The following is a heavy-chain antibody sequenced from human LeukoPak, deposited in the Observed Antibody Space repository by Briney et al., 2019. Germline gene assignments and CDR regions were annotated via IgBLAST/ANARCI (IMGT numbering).Heavy chain of an antibody. Sequence: SETLSLTCTVSGGSISSSTYYWGWIRQPPGKGLEWIGSIYYSGGSYYNPSLKSRVTIFVDTSKNQFSLRLSSVTAADTAVFFCGRHRVGTNLHFDYWGQGTLVTVSS. D-gene: IGHD1-26*01. CDR2: IYYSGGS. CDR1: GGSISSSTYY. CDR3: GRHRVGTNLHFDY. V-gene: IGHV4-39*01. J-gene: IGHJ4*02.